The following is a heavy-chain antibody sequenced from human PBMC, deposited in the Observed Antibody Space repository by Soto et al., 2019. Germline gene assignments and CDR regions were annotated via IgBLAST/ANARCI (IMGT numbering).Heavy chain of an antibody. V-gene: IGHV3-23*01. CDR2: ISASVDIT. CDR3: AKRMTTRTPYYYDYNMGD. Sequence: GGSRRLSCAASGFTFRNYAMSWVRQAPGKGLEWVSTISASVDITFYSDSVKGRCSISRDNSKNTLTLQLNNLRADDTAVYYCAKRMTTRTPYYYDYNMGDWGEGPTVTV. J-gene: IGHJ6*01. CDR1: GFTFRNYA.